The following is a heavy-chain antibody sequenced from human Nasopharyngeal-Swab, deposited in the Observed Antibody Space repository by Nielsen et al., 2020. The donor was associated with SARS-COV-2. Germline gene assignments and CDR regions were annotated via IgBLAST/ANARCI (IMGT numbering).Heavy chain of an antibody. V-gene: IGHV3-21*01. Sequence: GGSLRLSCAASGFPFSNYTMTWVRQAPGKGLEWVSSITSIGGYIHYADSVKGHFTIPRDDAKHSLYLQMNRLRVEDTAVYYCASDGGLTGFNFWGQGTLVTVSS. CDR3: ASDGGLTGFNF. J-gene: IGHJ4*02. D-gene: IGHD3-9*01. CDR1: GFPFSNYT. CDR2: ITSIGGYI.